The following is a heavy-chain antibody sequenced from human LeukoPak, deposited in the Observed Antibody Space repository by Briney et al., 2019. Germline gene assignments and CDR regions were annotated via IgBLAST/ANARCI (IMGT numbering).Heavy chain of an antibody. D-gene: IGHD2/OR15-2a*01. V-gene: IGHV4-34*01. J-gene: IGHJ4*02. CDR1: GTSFSGFY. Sequence: SETLSLNCAVYGTSFSGFYWSWIRQPPGKGLEWIGEINHSGGSSYNPSLKSRVTISVDTSKNQFSLKLTSLTAADTAVYFCARGRGIKSPIRDPCDYWGQGTLVTVSS. CDR2: INHSGGS. CDR3: ARGRGIKSPIRDPCDY.